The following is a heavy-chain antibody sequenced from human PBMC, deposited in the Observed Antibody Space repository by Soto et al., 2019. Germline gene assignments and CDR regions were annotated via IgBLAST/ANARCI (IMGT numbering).Heavy chain of an antibody. D-gene: IGHD3-3*01. J-gene: IGHJ4*02. V-gene: IGHV2-5*01. CDR1: GFSLSTSGVG. Sequence: QITLKESGPTLVKPTQTLTLTCTFSGFSLSTSGVGVGWIRQPPGKALEWLALIYWNDDKRYSPSLKSRLTITKDTSKNQVVLTMTNMDPVDTATYYCAHTSNDDFWSCRQNPQRPFDYWGQGTLVTVSS. CDR2: IYWNDDK. CDR3: AHTSNDDFWSCRQNPQRPFDY.